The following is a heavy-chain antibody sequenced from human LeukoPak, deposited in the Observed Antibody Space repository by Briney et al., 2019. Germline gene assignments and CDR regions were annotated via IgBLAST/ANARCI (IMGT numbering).Heavy chain of an antibody. CDR2: IYYSGST. J-gene: IGHJ6*02. V-gene: IGHV4-31*03. Sequence: PPETLSLTCTVSGGSISSGGYYWSWIRQHPGKGLEWIGYIYYSGSTYYNPSLKSRVTISVDTSKNQFSLKLSSVTAADTAVYYCARWGQQLGKPPNYYGMDVWGQGTTVTVSS. CDR1: GGSISSGGYY. CDR3: ARWGQQLGKPPNYYGMDV. D-gene: IGHD6-13*01.